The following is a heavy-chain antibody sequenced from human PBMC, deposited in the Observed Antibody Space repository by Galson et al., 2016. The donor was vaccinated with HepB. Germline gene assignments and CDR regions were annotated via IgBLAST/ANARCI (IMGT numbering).Heavy chain of an antibody. CDR3: ASGYTFGLGFQY. CDR1: GFTFSSCP. Sequence: SLRLSCAASGFTFSSCPMTWVRQAPGKGLEWISYISSRSGGTIYYADSVKGRFTISRDNSKNSLYVQMNSLRAEDTAVYYCASGYTFGLGFQYWGQGTLVTVSS. J-gene: IGHJ4*02. V-gene: IGHV3-48*04. CDR2: ISSRSGGTI. D-gene: IGHD5-18*01.